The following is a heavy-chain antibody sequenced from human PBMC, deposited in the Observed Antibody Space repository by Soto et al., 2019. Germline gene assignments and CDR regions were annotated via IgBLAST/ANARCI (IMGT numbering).Heavy chain of an antibody. CDR1: GDSVSSNSAA. Sequence: SQTLSLTCAISGDSVSSNSAAWNWIRQSPSRGLEWLGRTYYRSKWYNDYAVSVKSRITINPDTSKNQFSLQLNSVTPEDTAVYYCATSPYCSSASGSTSYFDYWGQGTLVTVSS. CDR3: ATSPYCSSASGSTSYFDY. CDR2: TYYRSKWYN. V-gene: IGHV6-1*01. J-gene: IGHJ4*02. D-gene: IGHD2-2*01.